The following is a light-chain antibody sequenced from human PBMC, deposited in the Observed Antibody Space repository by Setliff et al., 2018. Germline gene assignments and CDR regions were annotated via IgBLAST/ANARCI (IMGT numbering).Light chain of an antibody. Sequence: ALAQPASVSGSPGQSITISCTGTSSDVVGYNYVSWYQQHPGKAPKLMIYDVSNRPSGVSNRFSGSKSGNTASLTISGLQAEDEADYYCSSYTSSSTQVFGTGTKVTVL. J-gene: IGLJ1*01. CDR3: SSYTSSSTQV. CDR1: SSDVVGYNY. CDR2: DVS. V-gene: IGLV2-14*03.